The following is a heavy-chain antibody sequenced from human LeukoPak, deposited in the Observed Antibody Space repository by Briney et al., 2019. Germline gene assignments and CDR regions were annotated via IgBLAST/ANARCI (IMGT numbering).Heavy chain of an antibody. D-gene: IGHD4-23*01. V-gene: IGHV3-23*01. CDR3: AKSQDYGGNYYYYYGMDV. CDR1: GFTFSSYA. Sequence: GSLRLSCAASGFTFSSYAMSWVRQAPGKGLEWVSAIIGSGGSTYYADSVKGRFTISRDNSKNTLYLQMNSLRAEDTAVYYCAKSQDYGGNYYYYYGMDVWGQGTTVTVSS. J-gene: IGHJ6*02. CDR2: IIGSGGST.